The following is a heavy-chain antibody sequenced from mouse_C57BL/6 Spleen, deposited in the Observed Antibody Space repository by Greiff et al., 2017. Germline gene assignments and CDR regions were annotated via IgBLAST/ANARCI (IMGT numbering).Heavy chain of an antibody. CDR2: IDPEDGET. Sequence: VHVKQSGAELVKPGASVKLSCTASGFNIKDYYMHWVKQRTEQGLEWIGRIDPEDGETKYAPKFQGKATITADTSSNTAYLQLSSLTSEDTAVYYCARSSGYVNYAMDYWGQGTSVTVSS. D-gene: IGHD3-2*02. CDR3: ARSSGYVNYAMDY. J-gene: IGHJ4*01. CDR1: GFNIKDYY. V-gene: IGHV14-2*01.